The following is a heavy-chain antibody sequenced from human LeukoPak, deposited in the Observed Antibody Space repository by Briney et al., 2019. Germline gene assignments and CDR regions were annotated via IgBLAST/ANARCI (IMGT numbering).Heavy chain of an antibody. V-gene: IGHV3-9*01. J-gene: IGHJ3*01. CDR3: VKDMGFDLLKDAFHV. D-gene: IGHD3-9*01. CDR2: ISWDSGNQ. Sequence: GGSLRLSCVGSGCSLSDYAMHWVRQVPGKGLEWVSSISWDSGNQAYTASVKGRFTISRDNDKNSLYLQMNSLRPEDTALYYCVKDMGFDLLKDAFHVWGQGTLVTVSS. CDR1: GCSLSDYA.